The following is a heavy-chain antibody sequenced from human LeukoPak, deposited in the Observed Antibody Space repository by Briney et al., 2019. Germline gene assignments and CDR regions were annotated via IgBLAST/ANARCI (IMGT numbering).Heavy chain of an antibody. CDR3: ARDAGSSWPPYYYYYMDV. Sequence: SETLSFTCTGSGGSISSYYWSWIRQPAGKGLEWIGRIYTSGSTNYNPSLKSRVTMSVDTSKNQFSLKLSSVTAADTAVYYCARDAGSSWPPYYYYYMDVWGKGTTVTISS. D-gene: IGHD6-13*01. V-gene: IGHV4-4*07. J-gene: IGHJ6*03. CDR2: IYTSGST. CDR1: GGSISSYY.